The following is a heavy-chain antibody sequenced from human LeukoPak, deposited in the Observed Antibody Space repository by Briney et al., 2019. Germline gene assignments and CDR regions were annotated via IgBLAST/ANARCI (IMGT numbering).Heavy chain of an antibody. CDR3: ARAGCSSTSCRDYDY. D-gene: IGHD2-2*01. V-gene: IGHV4-39*07. CDR1: GGSISSSSYY. Sequence: KPSETLSLTCTVSGGSISSSSYYWGWIRQPPGKGLEWIGSIYYSGSTYYNPSLKSRVTISVDTSKNQFSLKLSSVTAADTAVYYCARAGCSSTSCRDYDYWGQGTLVTVSS. CDR2: IYYSGST. J-gene: IGHJ4*02.